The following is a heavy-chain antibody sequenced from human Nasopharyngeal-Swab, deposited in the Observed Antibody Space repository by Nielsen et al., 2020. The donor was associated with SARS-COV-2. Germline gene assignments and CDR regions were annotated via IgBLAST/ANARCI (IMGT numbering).Heavy chain of an antibody. CDR1: GYTFTGYY. CDR3: ARKRGFEYQLPNNWFDP. V-gene: IGHV1-2*06. J-gene: IGHJ5*02. CDR2: INPNSGGT. Sequence: ASVKVSCKASGYTFTGYYMYWVRQAPGQGLEWMGRINPNSGGTNYAQKFQGRVTMTRDTSISTAYMELSRLRSDDTAVYYCARKRGFEYQLPNNWFDPWGQGTLVTVSS. D-gene: IGHD2-2*01.